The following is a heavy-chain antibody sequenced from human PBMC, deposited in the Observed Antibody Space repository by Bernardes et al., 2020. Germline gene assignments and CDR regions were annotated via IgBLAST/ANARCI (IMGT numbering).Heavy chain of an antibody. J-gene: IGHJ6*02. CDR2: INHSGST. Sequence: SETLSRTCAVYGGSFSGYYWSWIRQPPGKGLEWIGEINHSGSTNYNPSLKSRVTISVDTSKNQFSLKLSSVTAADTAVYYCARGPNRLAFPYYYYGMDVWGQGTTVTVSS. V-gene: IGHV4-34*01. CDR3: ARGPNRLAFPYYYYGMDV. CDR1: GGSFSGYY.